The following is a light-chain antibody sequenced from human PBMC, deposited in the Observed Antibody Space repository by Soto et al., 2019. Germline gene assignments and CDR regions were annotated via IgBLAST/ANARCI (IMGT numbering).Light chain of an antibody. CDR3: AAWDDSLSGV. Sequence: QPVLTQPPSASGTPGQRVTISCSGSSSNIGRNYVYWYQQIPGTAPKILIYRNDQRPSGVPDRFSGSKSGTSASLAISGLRSEDEADYYCAAWDDSLSGVFGGGTQLTVL. J-gene: IGLJ3*02. V-gene: IGLV1-47*01. CDR1: SSNIGRNY. CDR2: RND.